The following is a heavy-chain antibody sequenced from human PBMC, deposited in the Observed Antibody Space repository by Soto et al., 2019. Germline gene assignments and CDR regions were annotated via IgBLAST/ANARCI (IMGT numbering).Heavy chain of an antibody. V-gene: IGHV3-33*01. CDR2: IWYDGSNK. CDR1: GFTFSSYC. Sequence: GGSLRLSCAASGFTFSSYCMHWVRQAPGKGLEWVAVIWYDGSNKYYAASVKGRFTINRDNSKNTMYLQMNSLRAEDTAVYYCARAPVYSYGFDYYYGMDVWGQGPTVTVSS. J-gene: IGHJ6*02. D-gene: IGHD5-18*01. CDR3: ARAPVYSYGFDYYYGMDV.